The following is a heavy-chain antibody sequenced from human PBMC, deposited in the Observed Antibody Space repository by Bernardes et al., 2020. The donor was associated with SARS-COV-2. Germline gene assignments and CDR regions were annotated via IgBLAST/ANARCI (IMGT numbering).Heavy chain of an antibody. CDR1: GYMFKMYG. Sequence: ASVKVSCKASGYMFKMYGISWVRQAPGQGLEWVGWISAYNGNTNLAQKFQGRVTMPTDTGTSTAYMELRGLRPDDTAVYYCARSPPGVERLSIFGLPIGPDSYHYIDVWGQGTTVIVSS. J-gene: IGHJ6*02. D-gene: IGHD3-3*01. V-gene: IGHV1-18*04. CDR2: ISAYNGNT. CDR3: ARSPPGVERLSIFGLPIGPDSYHYIDV.